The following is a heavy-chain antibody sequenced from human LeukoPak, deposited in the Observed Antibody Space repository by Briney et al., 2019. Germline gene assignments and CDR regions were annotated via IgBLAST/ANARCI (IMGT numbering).Heavy chain of an antibody. CDR3: ARAGIAAAGTVAFDI. CDR2: ISAYNGST. V-gene: IGHV1-18*01. Sequence: ASVKVSCKASGGTFSSYAISWVRQAPGQGLEWMGWISAYNGSTNYAQKLQGRVTMTTDTSTSTAYMELRSLRSDDTAVYYCARAGIAAAGTVAFDIWGQGTMVTVSS. J-gene: IGHJ3*02. CDR1: GGTFSSYA. D-gene: IGHD6-13*01.